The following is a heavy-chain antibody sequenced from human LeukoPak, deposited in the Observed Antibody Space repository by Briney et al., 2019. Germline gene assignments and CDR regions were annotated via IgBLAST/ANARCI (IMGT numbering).Heavy chain of an antibody. CDR3: AKDEFVASDFTGAFDI. J-gene: IGHJ3*02. D-gene: IGHD2-8*02. V-gene: IGHV3-9*03. CDR2: ISWNSGSI. Sequence: PGGSLRLSCAASGFTFDDYAMHWGRHAPGKGLEWVSGISWNSGSIGYADSVKGRFTISRDDAKNSLYLQMNTLRAEDMALYYCAKDEFVASDFTGAFDIWGQGTMVTVSS. CDR1: GFTFDDYA.